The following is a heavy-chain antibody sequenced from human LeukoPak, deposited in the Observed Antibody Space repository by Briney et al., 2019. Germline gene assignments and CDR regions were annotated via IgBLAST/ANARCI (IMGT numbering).Heavy chain of an antibody. CDR2: ISSSSSYI. D-gene: IGHD3-16*02. V-gene: IGHV3-21*04. CDR1: GFTFSSYS. J-gene: IGHJ3*02. Sequence: TGGSLRLSCAASGFTFSSYSMNWVRQAPGKGLEWVSSISSSSSYIYYADSVKGRFTISRDNSKNTLYLQMNSLRAEDTAVYYCARVNRSAFDIWGQGTMVTVSS. CDR3: ARVNRSAFDI.